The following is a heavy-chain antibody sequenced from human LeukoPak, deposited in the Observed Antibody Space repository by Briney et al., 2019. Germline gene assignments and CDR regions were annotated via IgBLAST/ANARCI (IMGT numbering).Heavy chain of an antibody. V-gene: IGHV3-23*01. J-gene: IGHJ4*02. CDR3: AGYFCSGGSCYRYFDY. D-gene: IGHD2-15*01. CDR2: ISGSGGGT. CDR1: GFTFSSYA. Sequence: GGSLRLSCAASGFTFSSYAMSWVRQPPGKGLEWVSTISGSGGGTYNADSVKGRFTISRDNSKNTLYLQMNSLRPEDTAVYYCAGYFCSGGSCYRYFDYWGQGTLVTVSS.